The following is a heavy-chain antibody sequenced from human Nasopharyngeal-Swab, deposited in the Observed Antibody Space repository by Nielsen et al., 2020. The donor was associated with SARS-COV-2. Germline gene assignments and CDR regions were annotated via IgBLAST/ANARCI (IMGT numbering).Heavy chain of an antibody. CDR2: ISARGTST. J-gene: IGHJ3*02. Sequence: GESLKISCVASGFTFSNYAMSWARQAPGKGLEWVSTISARGTSTFYVDSVKGRFTISRDNSKNTLYLQMNSLRAEDTALYYCAKVKSGTSYDAFDIWGQGTMVTVSS. D-gene: IGHD1-26*01. CDR3: AKVKSGTSYDAFDI. V-gene: IGHV3-23*01. CDR1: GFTFSNYA.